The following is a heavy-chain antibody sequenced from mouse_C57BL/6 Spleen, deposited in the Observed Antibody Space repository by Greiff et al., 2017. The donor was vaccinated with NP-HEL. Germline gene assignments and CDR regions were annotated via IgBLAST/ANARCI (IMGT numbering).Heavy chain of an antibody. CDR3: AREDYGIYAMDY. CDR2: IYPGSGST. J-gene: IGHJ4*01. D-gene: IGHD1-1*01. V-gene: IGHV1-55*01. Sequence: QVQLQQSGAELVKPGASVKMSCKASGYTFTSYWITWVKQRPGQGLEWIGDIYPGSGSTNYNEKFKSKATLTVDTSSSTAYMQLSSLTSEDSAVYYCAREDYGIYAMDYWGQGTSVTVSS. CDR1: GYTFTSYW.